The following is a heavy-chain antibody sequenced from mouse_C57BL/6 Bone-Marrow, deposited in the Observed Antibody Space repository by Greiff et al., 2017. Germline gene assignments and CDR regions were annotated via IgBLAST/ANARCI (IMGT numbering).Heavy chain of an antibody. Sequence: VQLQQSGAELVRPGASVKLSCTASGFNIKDYYMHWVKQRPEQGLEWIGRIDPEDGDTEYAPKFQGKATMTADTSSNTAYLQLSSLTSEDTAVYYCRPSSYWYFDVWGTGTTVTVSS. CDR1: GFNIKDYY. D-gene: IGHD2-10*02. CDR3: RPSSYWYFDV. V-gene: IGHV14-1*01. J-gene: IGHJ1*03. CDR2: IDPEDGDT.